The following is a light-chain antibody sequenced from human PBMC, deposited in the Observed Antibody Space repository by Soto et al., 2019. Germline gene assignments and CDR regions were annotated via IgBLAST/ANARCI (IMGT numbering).Light chain of an antibody. J-gene: IGKJ2*01. CDR2: DAS. CDR1: QGTSSY. CDR3: QQLNSHSMYT. V-gene: IGKV1-9*01. Sequence: DIQLTQSPSLLSASVGDRVTITCRASQGTSSYLVWYQQKPGKAPKLLIYDASNLQSGVPSRFSGSGSGTEFTLTISSLQPEDFATYYCQQLNSHSMYTFGQGTKLEIK.